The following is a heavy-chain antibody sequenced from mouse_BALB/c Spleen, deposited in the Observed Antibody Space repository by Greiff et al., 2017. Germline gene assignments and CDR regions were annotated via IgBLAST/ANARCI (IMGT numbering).Heavy chain of an antibody. J-gene: IGHJ4*01. CDR1: GYTFTSYW. CDR3: AGLKDYDGDYAMDY. V-gene: IGHV1-87*01. D-gene: IGHD2-4*01. CDR2: IYPGDGDT. Sequence: QVQLQQSGAELARPGASVKLSCKASGYTFTSYWMQWVKQRPGQGLEWIGAIYPGDGDTRYTQKFKGKATLTADKSSSTAYMQLSSLASEDSAVYYCAGLKDYDGDYAMDYWGQGTSVTVSS.